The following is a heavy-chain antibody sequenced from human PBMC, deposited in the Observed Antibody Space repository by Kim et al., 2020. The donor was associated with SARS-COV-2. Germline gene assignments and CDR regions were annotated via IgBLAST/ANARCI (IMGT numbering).Heavy chain of an antibody. D-gene: IGHD1-1*01. CDR1: GFTFSSYE. J-gene: IGHJ3*02. CDR3: ARDDDPTAAFDI. V-gene: IGHV3-48*03. CDR2: ISSSGSTI. Sequence: GGSLRLSCAASGFTFSSYEMNWVRQAPGKGLEWVSYISSSGSTIYYADSVKGRFTISRDNAKNSLYLQMNSLRAEDTAVYYCARDDDPTAAFDIWGQGTMVTVSS.